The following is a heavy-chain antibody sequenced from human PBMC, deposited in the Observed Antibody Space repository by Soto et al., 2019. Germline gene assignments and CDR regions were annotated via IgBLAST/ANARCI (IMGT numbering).Heavy chain of an antibody. CDR3: ASLSYYDFWSGLYYYGMDV. J-gene: IGHJ6*02. CDR2: ISYDGSNK. CDR1: GFTFSSYA. V-gene: IGHV3-30-3*01. Sequence: GGSLILSCAASGFTFSSYAMHWVRQAPGKGLEWVAVISYDGSNKYYADSVKGRFTISRDNSKNTLYLQMNSLRAEDTAVYYCASLSYYDFWSGLYYYGMDVWGQGTTVTVSS. D-gene: IGHD3-3*01.